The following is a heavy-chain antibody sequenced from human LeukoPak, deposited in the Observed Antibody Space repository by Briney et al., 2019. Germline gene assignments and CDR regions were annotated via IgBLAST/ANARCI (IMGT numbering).Heavy chain of an antibody. CDR3: ARDKGSGYDYYFDY. J-gene: IGHJ4*01. D-gene: IGHD5-12*01. CDR1: GYTFSGYF. Sequence: ASVKVSCKASGYTFSGYFMHWVRQAPGQGPEWMGWINPNSGGTNYAQKFQGRVTMTRDTSISTAYMELSRLRSDDTAVYYCARDKGSGYDYYFDYWGQGTLVTVSP. V-gene: IGHV1-2*02. CDR2: INPNSGGT.